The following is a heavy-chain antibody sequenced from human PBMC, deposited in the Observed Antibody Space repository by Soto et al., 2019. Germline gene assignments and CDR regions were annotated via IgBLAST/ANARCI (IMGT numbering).Heavy chain of an antibody. D-gene: IGHD2-15*01. V-gene: IGHV1-3*01. CDR2: INAGNGYT. J-gene: IGHJ5*02. CDR3: ARDRGGYCSGGACHDASFGP. CDR1: GYTFTSYP. Sequence: ASVKVSCKASGYTFTSYPIHWVRQAPGQRPEWMGWINAGNGYTKYSQKFQGRVTITRDTSATTAYMQLSSLRAEHTAVYFCARDRGGYCSGGACHDASFGPWVQGTLVTVSS.